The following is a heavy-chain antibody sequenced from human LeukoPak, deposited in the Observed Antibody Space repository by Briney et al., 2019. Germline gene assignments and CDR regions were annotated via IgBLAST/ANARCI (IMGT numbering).Heavy chain of an antibody. CDR3: ARLEGPPNDGSGWYPARPVDY. J-gene: IGHJ4*02. V-gene: IGHV3-21*01. CDR1: GFTFSSYS. Sequence: GGSLRLSCAASGFTFSSYSMNWVRQAPGKGLEWVSSISSSSSYIYYADSVKGRFTISRDNAKNSLYLQMNSLRAEDTAVYYCARLEGPPNDGSGWYPARPVDYWGQGTLVTVSS. D-gene: IGHD6-19*01. CDR2: ISSSSSYI.